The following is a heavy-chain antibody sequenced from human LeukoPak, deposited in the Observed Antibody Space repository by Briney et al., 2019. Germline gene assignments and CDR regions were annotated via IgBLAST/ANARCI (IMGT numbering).Heavy chain of an antibody. J-gene: IGHJ4*02. D-gene: IGHD3-22*01. V-gene: IGHV3-9*01. CDR2: ISWNSGSI. CDR3: AKVGIDSSGYYYGPYFDY. Sequence: SGGSLRLSCAASGFTFDDYAMHWVRQAPGKGLEWVSGISWNSGSIGYADSVKGRFTISRDNAKNSLYLQMNSLRAEDTALYYCAKVGIDSSGYYYGPYFDYWGQGTLVTVSS. CDR1: GFTFDDYA.